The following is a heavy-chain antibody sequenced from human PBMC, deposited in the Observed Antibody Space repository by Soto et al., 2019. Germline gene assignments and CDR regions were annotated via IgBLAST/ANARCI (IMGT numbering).Heavy chain of an antibody. CDR1: GFTVSSNY. J-gene: IGHJ3*02. D-gene: IGHD3-10*01. V-gene: IGHV3-53*02. Sequence: EVQLVETGGGLIQPGGSLRLSCAASGFTVSSNYMSWVRQAPGKGLEWVSVIYSGGSTYYADSVKGRFTISRDNSKNTLYLQMNSLRAEDTVVYYCARECRGAFDIWGQVTMVTVSS. CDR2: IYSGGST. CDR3: ARECRGAFDI.